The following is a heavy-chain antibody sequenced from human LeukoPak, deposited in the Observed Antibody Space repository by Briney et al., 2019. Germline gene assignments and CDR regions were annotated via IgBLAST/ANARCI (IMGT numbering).Heavy chain of an antibody. Sequence: GGSLRLSCAASGFTFSHYNMNWVRQAPGKGLEWVASVNTVSSYIYYADSMRGRFTISRDNDKNSLFLQMNSMRAEDTAVYYCARLRRNSDRSDFFYYYDHWGQGTRVTVS. V-gene: IGHV3-21*01. D-gene: IGHD3-22*01. CDR2: VNTVSSYI. J-gene: IGHJ4*02. CDR1: GFTFSHYN. CDR3: ARLRRNSDRSDFFYYYDH.